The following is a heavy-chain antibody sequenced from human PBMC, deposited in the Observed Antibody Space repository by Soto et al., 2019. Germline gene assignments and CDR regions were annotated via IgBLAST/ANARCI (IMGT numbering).Heavy chain of an antibody. D-gene: IGHD3-3*01. CDR1: GFPFSRYD. V-gene: IGHV3-33*01. J-gene: IGHJ4*02. CDR2: LWFDGSNE. Sequence: GGSLRLSCAASGFPFSRYDMHWVRQAPGKGLEWVAVLWFDGSNEYYADSVQGRFTISRDNSKNTLYLQMNSLRAEDTAVYYCARDSLTYYDFWSGPTPIDYWGQGTLVTVSS. CDR3: ARDSLTYYDFWSGPTPIDY.